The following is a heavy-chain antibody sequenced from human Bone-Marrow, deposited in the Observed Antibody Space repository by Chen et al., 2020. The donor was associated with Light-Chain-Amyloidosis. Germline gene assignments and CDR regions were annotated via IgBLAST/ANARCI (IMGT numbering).Heavy chain of an antibody. D-gene: IGHD6-13*01. Sequence: QVQLQESGPGLVKPAETLSLTCTVSGGSIRSYYWSWIRQPPGKGLEWIGYFYYSGSIDYNHSFKSRVTISVDTSKNQVSLNLSSVTAADTAVYYCAKGYSSSWYGGKWFDPWGQGTLVTVSS. V-gene: IGHV4-59*01. CDR1: GGSIRSYY. CDR2: FYYSGSI. J-gene: IGHJ5*02. CDR3: AKGYSSSWYGGKWFDP.